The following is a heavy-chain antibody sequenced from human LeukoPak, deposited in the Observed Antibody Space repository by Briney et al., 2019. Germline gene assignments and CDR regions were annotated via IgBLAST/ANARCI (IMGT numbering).Heavy chain of an antibody. Sequence: SETLSLTCAVYGGSLKFFYWSWIRQPPGKGLEWIGEFHDSERAKYNPSLKSRVTISGDTSKNQFSLKLISVSAADTAVFYCARGPRLTYSAGSGSRGMSSYFHGMDVWGQGTTVAVSS. J-gene: IGHJ6*02. D-gene: IGHD3-10*01. V-gene: IGHV4-34*01. CDR1: GGSLKFFY. CDR3: ARGPRLTYSAGSGSRGMSSYFHGMDV. CDR2: FHDSERA.